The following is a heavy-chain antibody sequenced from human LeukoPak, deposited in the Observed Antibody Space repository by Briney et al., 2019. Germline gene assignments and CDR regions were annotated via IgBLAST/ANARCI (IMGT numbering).Heavy chain of an antibody. CDR3: AKEGGLGDSSGYFSD. CDR1: GFTFSSYG. CDR2: IWYDGSNK. Sequence: GGSLRLSCAASGFTFSSYGMHWVRQAPGKGLEWVAVIWYDGSNKYYADSVKGRFTISRDNSKNTLYLQMDSLRAEDTAVYYCAKEGGLGDSSGYFSDWGQGTLVTVSS. V-gene: IGHV3-33*06. J-gene: IGHJ4*02. D-gene: IGHD3-22*01.